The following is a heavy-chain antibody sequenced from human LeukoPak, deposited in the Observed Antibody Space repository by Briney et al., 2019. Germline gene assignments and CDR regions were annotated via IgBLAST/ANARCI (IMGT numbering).Heavy chain of an antibody. V-gene: IGHV4-38-2*02. D-gene: IGHD1-7*01. CDR3: AREFWNYKSGNLQAFHI. Sequence: SETLSLTCTVSGYSISSGYYWGWIRQPPGKGLEWIGSIYHSGSTYYNPSLKSRVTISVDTSKNQFSLQLSSATAADTAVYYCAREFWNYKSGNLQAFHIWGQGTMVTVSS. CDR1: GYSISSGYY. CDR2: IYHSGST. J-gene: IGHJ3*02.